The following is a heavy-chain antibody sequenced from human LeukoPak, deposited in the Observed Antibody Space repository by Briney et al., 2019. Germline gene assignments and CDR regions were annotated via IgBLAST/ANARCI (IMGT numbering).Heavy chain of an antibody. J-gene: IGHJ5*02. CDR3: ARGGVYSSSKRSGPARFDP. Sequence: GASVKVSCKASGYTFTSYGVSWVRQAPGQGLEWMGWISAYNGNTNYAQKLQGRVTMTTDTSTSTAYMELRSLRSDDTAVYYCARGGVYSSSKRSGPARFDPWGQGTLVTVSS. D-gene: IGHD6-13*01. CDR1: GYTFTSYG. CDR2: ISAYNGNT. V-gene: IGHV1-18*01.